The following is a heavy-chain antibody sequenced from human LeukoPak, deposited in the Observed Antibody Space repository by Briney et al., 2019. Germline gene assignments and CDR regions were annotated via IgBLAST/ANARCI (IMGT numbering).Heavy chain of an antibody. Sequence: GASVKVSCKASGGTFSSYAISWVRQAPGQGLEWMGGIIPIFGTANYAQKFQGRVTITADKSTSTAYMELSSLRSEDTAVYYCVRGPNYYGSGSYLDYWGQGTLVTVSS. D-gene: IGHD3-10*01. J-gene: IGHJ4*02. CDR1: GGTFSSYA. CDR2: IIPIFGTA. CDR3: VRGPNYYGSGSYLDY. V-gene: IGHV1-69*06.